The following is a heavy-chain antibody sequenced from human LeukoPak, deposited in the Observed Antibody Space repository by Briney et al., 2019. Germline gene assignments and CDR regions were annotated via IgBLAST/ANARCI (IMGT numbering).Heavy chain of an antibody. V-gene: IGHV3-21*01. Sequence: GGSLRLSCAASGFTFSTYSMNWVRQAPGKGLKWVSCITGTSSYIYYADSVKGRFTISRDNAKNSLYLQMNSLRAEATAVYYCARDQGLLAVAGFWVSAFDIWGQGTMVTVSS. CDR2: ITGTSSYI. J-gene: IGHJ3*02. CDR3: ARDQGLLAVAGFWVSAFDI. CDR1: GFTFSTYS. D-gene: IGHD6-19*01.